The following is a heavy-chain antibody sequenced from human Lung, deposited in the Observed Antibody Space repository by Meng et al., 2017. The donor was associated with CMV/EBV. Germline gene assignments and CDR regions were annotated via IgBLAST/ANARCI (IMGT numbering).Heavy chain of an antibody. CDR2: ISTSGSI. CDR1: GDSRNNSY. V-gene: IGHV4-4*07. Sequence: QVQLTESGRGLVKCSKTLSRPWTACGDSRNNSYWSWVRSSAGKGLAWIGRISTSGSIHYNPSLTSRVTLSVDTSKNQISLQLSSVTAADTAVYYCARAVADTANFDYWGQGTLVTVSS. CDR3: ARAVADTANFDY. J-gene: IGHJ4*02. D-gene: IGHD6-19*01.